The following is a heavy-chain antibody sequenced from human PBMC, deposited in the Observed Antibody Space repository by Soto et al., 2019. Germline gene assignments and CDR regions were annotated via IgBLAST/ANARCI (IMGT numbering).Heavy chain of an antibody. D-gene: IGHD2-21*01. CDR3: ARAVAAGDR. CDR2: INPMSGAT. V-gene: IGHV1-46*01. CDR1: GYTFINYY. J-gene: IGHJ4*02. Sequence: QAHLVQSGAEVREPGASVKVSCRTSGYTFINYYIHWVRQAPGQGLEWMAIINPMSGATNYAQNFQGRITLAIDTSTTTVYMEVSSLTSEDTAVYYCARAVAAGDRWGQGHLVTVSS.